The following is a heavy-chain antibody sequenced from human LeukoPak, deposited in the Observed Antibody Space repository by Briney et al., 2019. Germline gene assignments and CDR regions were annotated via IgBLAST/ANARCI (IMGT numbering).Heavy chain of an antibody. CDR2: ISIDGGRT. J-gene: IGHJ6*03. CDR3: ARKGIGSSRYQNMDV. CDR1: GFTFSSYA. Sequence: PGRSLRLTCAAPGFTFSSYAMSWVRQAPGKGPEWVSTISIDGGRTYYADSVKGRFTVSRDTSKNTLYLQMNSLRAEDTAVYYCARKGIGSSRYQNMDVWGKGTTVTVSS. D-gene: IGHD6-25*01. V-gene: IGHV3-23*01.